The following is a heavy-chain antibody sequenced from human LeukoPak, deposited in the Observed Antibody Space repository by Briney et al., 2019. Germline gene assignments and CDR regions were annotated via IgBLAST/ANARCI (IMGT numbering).Heavy chain of an antibody. CDR3: ARDRDGTAYYPLDF. V-gene: IGHV3-21*01. Sequence: GGSLRLSCAASGFTFSSYSMNWVRQAPGKGLEWVSFISSSSSSINYADSVKGRFTISRDNAKNSLYLQMNSLRAEDTAVYYCARDRDGTAYYPLDFRGQATLVTVSS. CDR1: GFTFSSYS. J-gene: IGHJ4*02. D-gene: IGHD3-22*01. CDR2: ISSSSSSI.